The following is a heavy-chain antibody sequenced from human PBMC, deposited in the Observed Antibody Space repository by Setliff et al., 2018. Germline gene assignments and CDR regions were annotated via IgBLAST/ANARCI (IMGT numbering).Heavy chain of an antibody. V-gene: IGHV1-69*05. CDR1: GGAFSNYG. CDR3: ARESVVVVTTTNYYYYMDV. D-gene: IGHD2-21*02. J-gene: IGHJ6*03. Sequence: SVKVSCKASGGAFSNYGITWVRQAPGQGLEWMGGIIPIFGTTTYPQKFQGRVTITTDESTSTGYMELSSLSSEDTAVYYCARESVVVVTTTNYYYYMDVWGEVTTVTVSS. CDR2: IIPIFGTT.